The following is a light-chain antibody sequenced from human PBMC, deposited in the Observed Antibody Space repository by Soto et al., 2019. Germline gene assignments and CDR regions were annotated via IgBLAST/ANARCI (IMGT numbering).Light chain of an antibody. Sequence: DIQVTRSPSTLSASVGDRATITCRASQSISSWLAWYQQKPGKAPKLLIYDASSLESGVPSRFSGSASGTEFTLTVSSLQPDDFATYYCQQYNSYSTFGQGTKVDIK. V-gene: IGKV1-5*01. CDR1: QSISSW. J-gene: IGKJ1*01. CDR3: QQYNSYST. CDR2: DAS.